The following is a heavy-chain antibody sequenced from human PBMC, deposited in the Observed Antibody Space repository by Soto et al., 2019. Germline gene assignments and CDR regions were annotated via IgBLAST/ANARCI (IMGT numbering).Heavy chain of an antibody. J-gene: IGHJ5*02. CDR1: GFTFGSFW. D-gene: IGHD1-1*01. CDR3: ARKIRGLTTNWFDP. CDR2: INQDGSEK. Sequence: QLVESGGGLVQPGGSLRLSCGVSGFTFGSFWMGWVRQAPGKGLEWVANINQDGSEKYYVDSVKGRFTISRDNPRNSLYLQMDTLRVEDTAVYFCARKIRGLTTNWFDPWGQGTLVSVS. V-gene: IGHV3-7*01.